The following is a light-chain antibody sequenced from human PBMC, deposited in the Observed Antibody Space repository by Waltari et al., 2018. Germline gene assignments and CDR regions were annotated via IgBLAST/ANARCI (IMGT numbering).Light chain of an antibody. J-gene: IGKJ4*01. CDR1: QDISRY. Sequence: DIQLTQSPSFLSASVGDRVTITCRTSQDISRYLAWYQQKPGKAPKLLMYTASTLQSGVPSRFSGSGSGTEFTLTISRLQPEDFATYYCQQLKSYPLTFGGGTKVEIK. CDR2: TAS. V-gene: IGKV1-9*01. CDR3: QQLKSYPLT.